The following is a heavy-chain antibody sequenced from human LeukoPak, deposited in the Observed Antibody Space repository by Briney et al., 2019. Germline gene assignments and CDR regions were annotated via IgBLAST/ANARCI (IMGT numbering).Heavy chain of an antibody. J-gene: IGHJ4*02. CDR2: VDTSGSSA. CDR3: GGDY. CDR1: GFTFSRYA. Sequence: GRSLRLSCAASGFTFSRYAVNCVRQAPGTGLEWVSTVDTSGSSAYYADSVKGRFTISRDNSKNTVYLQMNNLRAEDTAIYYCGGDYWGQGTLVTVSS. V-gene: IGHV3-23*05.